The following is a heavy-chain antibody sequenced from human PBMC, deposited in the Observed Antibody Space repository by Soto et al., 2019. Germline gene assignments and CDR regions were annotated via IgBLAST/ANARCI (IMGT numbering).Heavy chain of an antibody. J-gene: IGHJ6*02. CDR3: ARGGKVATILNYYYGMDV. Sequence: SQTLSLTCAISGDSVSSNSAAWNWIRQSPSRGLEWLGRTYYRSKWYNDYAVSVKGRITINPDTSKNQFSLQLNSVTPEDTAVYYCARGGKVATILNYYYGMDVWGQGTTVTVSS. CDR1: GDSVSSNSAA. V-gene: IGHV6-1*01. D-gene: IGHD5-12*01. CDR2: TYYRSKWYN.